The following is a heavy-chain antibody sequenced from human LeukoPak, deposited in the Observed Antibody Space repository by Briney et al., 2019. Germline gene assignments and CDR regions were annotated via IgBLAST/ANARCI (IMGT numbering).Heavy chain of an antibody. CDR2: IYYSGST. D-gene: IGHD3-10*01. Sequence: SETLSLTCTVSGGSISSDSYYWSWIRQHPGKGLEWIGYIYYSGSTNYNPSLKSRVIISVDTSKNQFSLKLSSVTAADTAFYYCAGLAVWFGAYYAMDVWGQGTTVTVS. J-gene: IGHJ6*02. CDR3: AGLAVWFGAYYAMDV. CDR1: GGSISSDSYY. V-gene: IGHV4-61*01.